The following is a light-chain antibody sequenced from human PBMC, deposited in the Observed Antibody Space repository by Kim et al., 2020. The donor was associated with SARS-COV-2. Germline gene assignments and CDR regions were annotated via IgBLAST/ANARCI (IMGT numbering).Light chain of an antibody. CDR2: DNN. J-gene: IGLJ2*01. Sequence: QSVLTQPPSVSATPGQKVTISCSGGSSNIGNNYVSWYQQIPGTAPKLLIYDNNKRPSGIPDRFSGSKSVTSATLGITGLQTGDEADYYCGTWDSSLSAVVFGGGTQLTVL. V-gene: IGLV1-51*01. CDR3: GTWDSSLSAVV. CDR1: SSNIGNNY.